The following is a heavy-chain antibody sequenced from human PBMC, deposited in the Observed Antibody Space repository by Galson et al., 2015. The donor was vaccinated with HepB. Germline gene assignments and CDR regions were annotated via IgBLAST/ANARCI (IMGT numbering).Heavy chain of an antibody. Sequence: QSGAEVKKPGESLKISCKASGYTFTSYAMNWVRRAPGQGLEWMGWINTNTGNPTYAQGFTGRFVFSLDTSVSAAYLQISSLKAEDTAVYYCARLQQPGDYYYYGMDVWGQGTTVTVSS. V-gene: IGHV7-4-1*02. D-gene: IGHD6-13*01. CDR3: ARLQQPGDYYYYGMDV. CDR1: GYTFTSYA. J-gene: IGHJ6*02. CDR2: INTNTGNP.